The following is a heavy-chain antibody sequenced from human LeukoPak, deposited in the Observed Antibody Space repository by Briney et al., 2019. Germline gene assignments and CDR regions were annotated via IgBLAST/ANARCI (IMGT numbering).Heavy chain of an antibody. CDR1: GYTFTSYG. J-gene: IGHJ6*02. CDR3: AREDRSSTSCYHSRRSKYGMDV. V-gene: IGHV1-18*01. CDR2: ISAYNGNT. Sequence: GASVKVSCKASGYTFTSYGITWVRQAPGQGLEWMGWISAYNGNTNYAQKLQGRVTMTTDTSTSTAYMELRSLRSDDTAVYYCAREDRSSTSCYHSRRSKYGMDVWGQGTTVTVSS. D-gene: IGHD2-2*01.